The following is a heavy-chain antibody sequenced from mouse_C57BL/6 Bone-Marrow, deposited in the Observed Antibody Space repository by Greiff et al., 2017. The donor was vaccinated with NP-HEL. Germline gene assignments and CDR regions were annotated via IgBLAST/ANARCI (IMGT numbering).Heavy chain of an antibody. D-gene: IGHD1-1*01. CDR2: IDPANGIT. J-gene: IGHJ1*03. CDR1: GFNIKNTY. CDR3: ARSSYNNGSSPWYYDD. Sequence: VQLQQSVAELVRPGASVKLSCTASGFNIKNTYMHWVKQRPEQGLEWIGRIDPANGITKYAPKFQGKATITADTSSNTDYLQLSSLTSEDTAIYYCARSSYNNGSSPWYYDDWGTGTTVTVST. V-gene: IGHV14-3*01.